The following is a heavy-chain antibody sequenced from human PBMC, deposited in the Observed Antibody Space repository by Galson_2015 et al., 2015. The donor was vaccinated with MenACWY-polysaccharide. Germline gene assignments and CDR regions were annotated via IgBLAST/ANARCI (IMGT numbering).Heavy chain of an antibody. D-gene: IGHD2-21*01. CDR1: GYNFSSSD. J-gene: IGHJ4*02. CDR2: MNPNSGNT. V-gene: IGHV1-8*01. Sequence: SVKVSCKASGYNFSSSDINWGRQASGQGLEWMGWMNPNSGNTGYAQRFQGRIAMTRDTATSTAYMELRMLRYDDTAVYYCTRIIARKHTFVDSWGQGTLVSVS. CDR3: TRIIARKHTFVDS.